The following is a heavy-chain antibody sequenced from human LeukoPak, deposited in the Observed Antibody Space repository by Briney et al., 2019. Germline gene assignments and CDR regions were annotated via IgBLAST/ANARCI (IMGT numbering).Heavy chain of an antibody. CDR2: IGREDGQT. J-gene: IGHJ4*02. CDR1: GYNLSEIS. CDR3: ATVGYSYGAFDY. D-gene: IGHD5-18*01. Sequence: ASVKVSCKVSGYNLSEISMYWVRQAPGKGLEWMGGIGREDGQTIYAQKFQGRVTMTEDTSTDTAYMEVSRLTSEDTAFYYCATVGYSYGAFDYWGQGTLVTVSS. V-gene: IGHV1-24*01.